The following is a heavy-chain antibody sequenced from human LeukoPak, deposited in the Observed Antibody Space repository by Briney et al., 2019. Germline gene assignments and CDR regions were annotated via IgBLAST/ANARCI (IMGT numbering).Heavy chain of an antibody. V-gene: IGHV3-11*01. D-gene: IGHD3-22*01. Sequence: GGSLRLSCAASGFTFSDYYMSWIRQAPGKGLEWVSYISSSGSTIYYADSVKGRFTVSRDNSQNTLYLQMNSLRAEDTAVYYCAKATKSIVVDNYFDYWGQGALVTVSS. CDR3: AKATKSIVVDNYFDY. J-gene: IGHJ4*02. CDR2: ISSSGSTI. CDR1: GFTFSDYY.